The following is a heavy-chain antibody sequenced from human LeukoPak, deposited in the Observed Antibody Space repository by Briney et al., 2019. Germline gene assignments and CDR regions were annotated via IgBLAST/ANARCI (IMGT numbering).Heavy chain of an antibody. J-gene: IGHJ4*02. CDR3: ASYLALGWLRVDY. CDR2: IYHRGRT. Sequence: SQTLSLTCTVSGGSISSGGYYWIWLQQPPGRGLAGIGYIYHRGRTYYHPSLTSQATISVDRSKKQSSLQLSALSAADTAGYFCASYLALGWLRVDYWGQGTLVTVSS. D-gene: IGHD3-3*01. CDR1: GGSISSGGYY. V-gene: IGHV4-30-2*01.